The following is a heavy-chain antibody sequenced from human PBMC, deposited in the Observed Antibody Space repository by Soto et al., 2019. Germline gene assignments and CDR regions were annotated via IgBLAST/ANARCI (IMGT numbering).Heavy chain of an antibody. J-gene: IGHJ4*02. CDR1: GGSFSGYY. CDR3: ARGRPYYYGSGSYSLWLDY. V-gene: IGHV4-34*01. D-gene: IGHD3-10*01. Sequence: PSETLSLTCAVYGGSFSGYYWSWIRQLPGKGLEWIGEINHRGSTNYNPSLKSRVTISVDTSKNQFSLKLSSVTAADTAVYYCARGRPYYYGSGSYSLWLDYWGQGTMVTVSS. CDR2: INHRGST.